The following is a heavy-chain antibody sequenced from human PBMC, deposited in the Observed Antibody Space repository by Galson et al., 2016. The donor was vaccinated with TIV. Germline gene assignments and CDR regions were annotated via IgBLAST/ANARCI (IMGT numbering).Heavy chain of an antibody. Sequence: SLRLSCATSGFTFRSYSMGWVRRAPGKGLEWVSSISSGGDYIYYADSVKGRFAISRDNANNLLFLQMNSLTVTDTAVYSWMRVTIAAPRIDSWGLGTLVTVSS. CDR2: ISSGGDYI. CDR3: MRVTIAAPRIDS. D-gene: IGHD6-13*01. V-gene: IGHV3-21*01. J-gene: IGHJ4*02. CDR1: GFTFRSYS.